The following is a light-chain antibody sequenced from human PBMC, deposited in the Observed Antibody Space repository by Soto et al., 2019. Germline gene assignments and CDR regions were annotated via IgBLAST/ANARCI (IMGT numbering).Light chain of an antibody. CDR3: QQYGSSPTWT. Sequence: EIVMTQSPATLSVSPGARAPLSCRASQSVSRNLAWYQQNPGQAPRLLIYDASNRATGIPDRFSGSGSGTDFTLTISRLEPEDFAVYYCQQYGSSPTWTVGQGTKVDIK. J-gene: IGKJ1*01. V-gene: IGKV3-20*01. CDR2: DAS. CDR1: QSVSRN.